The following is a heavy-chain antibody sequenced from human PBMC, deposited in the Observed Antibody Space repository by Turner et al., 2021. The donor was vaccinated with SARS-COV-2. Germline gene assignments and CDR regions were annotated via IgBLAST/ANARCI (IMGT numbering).Heavy chain of an antibody. J-gene: IGHJ6*02. Sequence: QVQLVESGGGVVQPGRSLRPSCAASGVTFRSYGMHWVRQAPGKGLEWVAVISYDGSNKYYADSVKGRFTISRDNSKNTLYLQMNSLRAEDTAVYYCAKVSPNRGLRPYYYYYGMDVWGQGTTVTVSS. D-gene: IGHD5-12*01. CDR3: AKVSPNRGLRPYYYYYGMDV. CDR1: GVTFRSYG. CDR2: ISYDGSNK. V-gene: IGHV3-30*18.